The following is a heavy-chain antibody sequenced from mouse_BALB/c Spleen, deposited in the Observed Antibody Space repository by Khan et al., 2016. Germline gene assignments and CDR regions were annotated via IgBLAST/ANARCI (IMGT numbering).Heavy chain of an antibody. V-gene: IGHV1-7*01. CDR1: GYTFTSYW. J-gene: IGHJ4*01. CDR3: AIYYYGSSYARDY. CDR2: INPSTGYT. D-gene: IGHD1-1*01. Sequence: QVQLQQSGAELAKPGASVKMSCKASGYTFTSYWMHWVKQRPGQGLEWIGYINPSTGYTEYNQKFKDKATLTADKSSSTAYMHLSSLTSEDSAVYYCAIYYYGSSYARDYWGQGTSVTVAS.